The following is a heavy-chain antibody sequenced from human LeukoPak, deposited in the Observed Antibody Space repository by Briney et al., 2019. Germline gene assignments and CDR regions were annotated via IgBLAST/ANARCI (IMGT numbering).Heavy chain of an antibody. Sequence: GGSLRLSCAASGFTFNAYSMHWVRQAPGKGLEWVALISFDGGNKYYADSVKGRFTISRDNSKNTLYLQMNSLRAEDTAVYYCARSALYSSGWRGYDDYWGQGTLVTVSS. D-gene: IGHD6-19*01. CDR1: GFTFNAYS. J-gene: IGHJ4*02. V-gene: IGHV3-30-3*01. CDR3: ARSALYSSGWRGYDDY. CDR2: ISFDGGNK.